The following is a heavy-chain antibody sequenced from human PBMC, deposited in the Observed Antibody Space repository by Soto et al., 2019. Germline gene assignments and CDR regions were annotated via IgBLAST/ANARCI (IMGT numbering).Heavy chain of an antibody. D-gene: IGHD5-18*01. J-gene: IGHJ6*02. CDR2: ISAYNGNT. V-gene: IGHV1-18*01. CDR1: GYTFTSYG. Sequence: ASVKVSCKASGYTFTSYGISWVRQAPGQGLEWMGWISAYNGNTNYAQKLQGRVTMTTDTSTSTAYMELRSLRSDDTAVYYCARNLRPAMAYYYYYGMDVWGQGTTVTVSS. CDR3: ARNLRPAMAYYYYYGMDV.